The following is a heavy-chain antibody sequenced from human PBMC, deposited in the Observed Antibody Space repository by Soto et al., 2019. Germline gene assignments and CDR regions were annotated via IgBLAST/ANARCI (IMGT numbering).Heavy chain of an antibody. V-gene: IGHV1-69*06. D-gene: IGHD2-15*01. Sequence: SVNVSCKSSGGTFSSYAISWVRQAPGQGLEWMGWIIPIFGTANYAQKFQGRVTITADKSTSTAYMELSSLRSEDTAVYYCARATLGYCSGGSCYHTETYYYYYGMDVWGQGTTVTVSS. J-gene: IGHJ6*02. CDR1: GGTFSSYA. CDR3: ARATLGYCSGGSCYHTETYYYYYGMDV. CDR2: IIPIFGTA.